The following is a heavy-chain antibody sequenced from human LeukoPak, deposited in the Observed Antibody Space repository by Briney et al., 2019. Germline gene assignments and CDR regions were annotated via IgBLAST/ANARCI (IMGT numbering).Heavy chain of an antibody. CDR1: GYIFTTYA. V-gene: IGHV1-3*04. Sequence: ASVKVSCKASGYIFTTYAMHWVRQAPGQRPEWMRWINIGNGVTKYSQKFQGRVTITRDTSASTAYMELSSLRSEDTAVYYCATDDPSIIGTDYWGQGTLVTVSS. D-gene: IGHD1-1*01. CDR3: ATDDPSIIGTDY. J-gene: IGHJ4*02. CDR2: INIGNGVT.